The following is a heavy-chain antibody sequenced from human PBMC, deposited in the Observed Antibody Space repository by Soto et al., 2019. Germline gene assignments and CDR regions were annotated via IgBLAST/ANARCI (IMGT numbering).Heavy chain of an antibody. D-gene: IGHD5-12*01. V-gene: IGHV4-39*01. CDR3: VCNIVATIRSFDY. CDR2: IYYSGST. Sequence: SENLSLTCTVSGGSISSSSYYWGWIRQPPGKGLEWIGSIYYSGSTYYNPSLKSRVTISVDTSKNQFSLKLSSVTAADTAVYYCVCNIVATIRSFDYCGQGTLLTVSS. CDR1: GGSISSSSYY. J-gene: IGHJ4*02.